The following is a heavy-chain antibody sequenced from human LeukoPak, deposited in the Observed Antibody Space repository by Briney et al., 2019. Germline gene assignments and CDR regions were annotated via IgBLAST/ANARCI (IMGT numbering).Heavy chain of an antibody. J-gene: IGHJ3*02. CDR1: GGSISSYY. D-gene: IGHD3-3*01. Sequence: SETLSLTCTVSGGSISSYYWSWIRQPPGKGLEWIGYIYYSGSTNYNPSLKSRVTMSVDTSKNQFSLKLSSVTAADTAVYYCANTYYDFWSGYPASYAFDIWGQGTMVTVSS. CDR3: ANTYYDFWSGYPASYAFDI. V-gene: IGHV4-59*12. CDR2: IYYSGST.